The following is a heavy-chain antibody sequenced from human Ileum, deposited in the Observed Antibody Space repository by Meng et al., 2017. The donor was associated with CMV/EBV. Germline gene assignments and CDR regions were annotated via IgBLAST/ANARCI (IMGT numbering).Heavy chain of an antibody. CDR2: ISAYNGNT. Sequence: YTFPSYGISWVRQAPGQGLEWMGWISAYNGNTNYAQKLQGRVTMTKDTSTSTAYIELRSLRSDDTAVYYCARDSVPYIVVVVAPSYWGQGTLVTVSS. D-gene: IGHD2-15*01. CDR1: YTFPSYG. V-gene: IGHV1-18*01. CDR3: ARDSVPYIVVVVAPSY. J-gene: IGHJ4*02.